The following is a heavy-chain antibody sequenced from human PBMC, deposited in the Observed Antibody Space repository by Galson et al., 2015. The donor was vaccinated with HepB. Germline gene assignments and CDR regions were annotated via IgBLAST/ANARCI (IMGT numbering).Heavy chain of an antibody. J-gene: IGHJ6*02. CDR2: SDPENGET. Sequence: SVKVSCKASGYTLSEFSIHWVRQAPGKGLEWMGGSDPENGETMHAQKFQGRVTLTEDTSTDTAYMELSGLRSEDTAVYYCATLTGMDVWGQGTTVTVSS. CDR3: ATLTGMDV. CDR1: GYTLSEFS. D-gene: IGHD3-9*01. V-gene: IGHV1-24*01.